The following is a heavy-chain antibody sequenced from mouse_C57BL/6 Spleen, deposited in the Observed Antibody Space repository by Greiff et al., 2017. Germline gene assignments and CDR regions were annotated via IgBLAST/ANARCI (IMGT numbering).Heavy chain of an antibody. D-gene: IGHD1-1*02. Sequence: EVKLVESGGGLVQPGGSLKLSCAASGFTFSDYYMYWVRQTPEQRLEWVAYISNGGGSTYYPDTVKGRFTISRDNAKNTLYLQMSRLKSEDTAMYYCARAGWYYAMDYWGQGTSVTVSS. CDR3: ARAGWYYAMDY. J-gene: IGHJ4*01. V-gene: IGHV5-12*01. CDR1: GFTFSDYY. CDR2: ISNGGGST.